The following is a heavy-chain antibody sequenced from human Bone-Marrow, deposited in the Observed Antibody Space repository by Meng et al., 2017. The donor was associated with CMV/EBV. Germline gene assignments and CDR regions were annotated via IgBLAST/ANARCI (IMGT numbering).Heavy chain of an antibody. V-gene: IGHV3-7*01. Sequence: GESLKISCAGSGFTFSNYWMSWVRQAPGKGLEWVANIKQDGNEKYYVDSVKGRFTISRDNAKNSLYLQMNSLRAEDTAVYYCAKSLENWGQGTLVTVYS. D-gene: IGHD1-1*01. J-gene: IGHJ4*02. CDR2: IKQDGNEK. CDR1: GFTFSNYW. CDR3: AKSLEN.